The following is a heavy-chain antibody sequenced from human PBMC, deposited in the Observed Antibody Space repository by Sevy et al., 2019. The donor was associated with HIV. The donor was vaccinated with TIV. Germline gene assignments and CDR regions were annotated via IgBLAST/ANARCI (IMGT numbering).Heavy chain of an antibody. V-gene: IGHV1-24*01. CDR2: FDPEDGET. Sequence: ASVKVSCKVSGYSLTDLSMHWVRQAPGIGLEWMGRFDPEDGETIYAQKFQGRVTMTEDTSRDQAYMELSSLRSEDTAMYYCATTREYYSDNSGYIDYWGQGTLVTVSS. CDR3: ATTREYYSDNSGYIDY. D-gene: IGHD3-22*01. J-gene: IGHJ4*02. CDR1: GYSLTDLS.